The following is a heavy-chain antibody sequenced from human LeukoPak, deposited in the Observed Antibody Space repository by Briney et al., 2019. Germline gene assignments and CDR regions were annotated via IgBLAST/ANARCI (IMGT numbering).Heavy chain of an antibody. D-gene: IGHD1-14*01. CDR3: ARHGGTRITLVQVYYFDY. Sequence: PGGSLRLSCAASGFTFSSYVMSWVRQAPGKGPEWVSAISGSGGDTYYADSVKGRFTISRDNSKNTLYLQMNSLRAEDTAVYYCARHGGTRITLVQVYYFDYWGQGTLVTVSS. CDR1: GFTFSSYV. J-gene: IGHJ4*02. CDR2: ISGSGGDT. V-gene: IGHV3-23*01.